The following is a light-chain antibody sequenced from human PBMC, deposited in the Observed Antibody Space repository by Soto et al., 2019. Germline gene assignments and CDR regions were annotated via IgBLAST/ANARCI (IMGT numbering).Light chain of an antibody. J-gene: IGKJ5*01. CDR3: QQRSNWPTT. CDR2: DAS. V-gene: IGKV3-11*01. Sequence: EVVLTQSQATMSLSPGPRPTLSCRASQSVSSYLAWYQQKPGQAPRILIYDASNRATGIPARFSGSGSGTDFTLTISSLETEDFAVYYCQQRSNWPTTLGQGTRPEIK. CDR1: QSVSSY.